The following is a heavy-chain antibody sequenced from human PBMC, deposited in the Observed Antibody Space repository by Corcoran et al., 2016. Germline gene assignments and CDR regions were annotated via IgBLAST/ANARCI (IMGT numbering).Heavy chain of an antibody. V-gene: IGHV4-34*01. J-gene: IGHJ5*02. CDR3: ARGPAQLLYGWFDP. CDR1: GGSFSGYY. D-gene: IGHD2-2*02. CDR2: INHSGST. Sequence: QLQQWGAGLLKPSETLSLTCAVYGGSFSGYYWSWIRQPPGKGLEWIGEINHSGSTNYNPSLKSRVTISVDTSKNQFSLKLSSVTAADTAVYYCARGPAQLLYGWFDPWGQGTLVTVSS.